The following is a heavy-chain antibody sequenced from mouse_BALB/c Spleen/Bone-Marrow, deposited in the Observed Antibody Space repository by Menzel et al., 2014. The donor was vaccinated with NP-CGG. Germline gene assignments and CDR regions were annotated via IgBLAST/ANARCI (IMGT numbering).Heavy chain of an antibody. CDR1: GFNIKDTY. V-gene: IGHV14-3*02. CDR3: ARRFGNSPRDSAMVN. CDR2: VDPANGNT. J-gene: IGHJ4*01. Sequence: LVESGADLEKPGASVKLSCTASGFNIKDTYIHWVKQRPEQGLEWIGRVDPANGNTKYAPKFQGKATITADTSSNTAYLRLSSLTSEDTAVYYCARRFGNSPRDSAMVNWGRGTSVTVSS. D-gene: IGHD2-1*01.